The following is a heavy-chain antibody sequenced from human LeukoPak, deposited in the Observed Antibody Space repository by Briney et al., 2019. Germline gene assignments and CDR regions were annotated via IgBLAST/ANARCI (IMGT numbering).Heavy chain of an antibody. CDR1: GFTFSTYS. J-gene: IGHJ6*03. V-gene: IGHV3-21*01. D-gene: IGHD6-13*01. CDR2: IISSSSYI. CDR3: AKVDRGDYSSSPVPYYNYYMNV. Sequence: GGSLRLSCAASGFTFSTYSMNWVRQAPGKGLEWVSSIISSSSYIYYADSVKGRFTISRDNAKNLLYLHMNSLRVEDTAVYYCAKVDRGDYSSSPVPYYNYYMNVWGKGTTVTVSS.